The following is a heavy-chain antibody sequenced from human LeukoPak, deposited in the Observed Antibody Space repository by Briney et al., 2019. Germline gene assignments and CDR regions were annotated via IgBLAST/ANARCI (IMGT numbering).Heavy chain of an antibody. CDR2: ITDTGSRT. CDR3: AKRVPYSSSSVYFDF. D-gene: IGHD6-6*01. CDR1: GFTFSSYA. V-gene: IGHV3-23*01. Sequence: GGSLRLSRVASGFTFSSYAMSWVRQAPGKGLEWVSSITDTGSRTYYADSVKGRFTISRDNPKNTVYLQMNSLRAEDTALYYCAKRVPYSSSSVYFDFWGLGTLVTVPS. J-gene: IGHJ4*02.